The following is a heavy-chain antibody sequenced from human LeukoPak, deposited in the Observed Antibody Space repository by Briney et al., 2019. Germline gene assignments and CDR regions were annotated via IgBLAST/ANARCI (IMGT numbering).Heavy chain of an antibody. D-gene: IGHD5-18*01. CDR1: GFTFDDYT. Sequence: GGSLRLSCVVSGFTFDDYTMHWARQAPGKGLEWVSLITWDGSTTYYAGSVEGRFTISRDNTKNSLYLQMNSLRSEDTALYYCAKALQGYSYADYWGQGTLVTVSS. V-gene: IGHV3-43*01. CDR3: AKALQGYSYADY. CDR2: ITWDGSTT. J-gene: IGHJ4*02.